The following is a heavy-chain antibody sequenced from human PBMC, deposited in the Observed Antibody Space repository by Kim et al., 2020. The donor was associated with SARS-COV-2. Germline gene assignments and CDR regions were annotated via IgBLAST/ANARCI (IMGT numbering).Heavy chain of an antibody. Sequence: ASVKVSCKASGYTFTSYAMNWVRQAPGQGLEWMGWINTNTGNPTYAQGFTGRFVFSLDTSVSTAYLQISSLRAEDTAVYYCARDSREYYYYGMDVWGQGTTVTVSS. CDR3: ARDSREYYYYGMDV. D-gene: IGHD2-2*01. CDR2: INTNTGNP. V-gene: IGHV7-4-1*02. J-gene: IGHJ6*02. CDR1: GYTFTSYA.